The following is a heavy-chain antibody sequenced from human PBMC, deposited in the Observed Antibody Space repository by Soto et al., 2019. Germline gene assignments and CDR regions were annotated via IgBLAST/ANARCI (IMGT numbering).Heavy chain of an antibody. CDR2: ISYDGSNK. J-gene: IGHJ4*02. CDR3: AKGGVVPAAIMVY. Sequence: GGCLRLSCAASGFTFSSYGIHWVRHAPAKGLGWVAVISYDGSNKYYADSVKGRFTISRDNSKNTLYLQMNSLRAEDTAVYYCAKGGVVPAAIMVYWGQGTLVTVS. D-gene: IGHD2-2*02. V-gene: IGHV3-30*18. CDR1: GFTFSSYG.